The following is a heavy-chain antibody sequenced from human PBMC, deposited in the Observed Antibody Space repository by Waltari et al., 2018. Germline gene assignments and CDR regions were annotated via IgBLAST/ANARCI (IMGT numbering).Heavy chain of an antibody. CDR3: AREGKTSRYSMIDY. CDR1: GFTFSSYE. D-gene: IGHD5-18*01. V-gene: IGHV3-48*03. CDR2: ISRGGSNI. Sequence: EEQLVESGGGLVQPGGSLRLSCAASGFTFSSYEMNWVRQAPGKGLEWVSKISRGGSNIYYADSVKGRFTISRDNAKNSLYLQMNSLRAEDTAIYYCAREGKTSRYSMIDYWGQGTLVTVSS. J-gene: IGHJ4*02.